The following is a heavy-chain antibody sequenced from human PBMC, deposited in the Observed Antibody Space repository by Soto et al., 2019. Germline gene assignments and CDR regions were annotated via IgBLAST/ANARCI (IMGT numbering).Heavy chain of an antibody. D-gene: IGHD6-13*01. CDR1: GGSISSYY. Sequence: PSQTLSLTCTVSGGSISSYYWSWIRQPPGKGLEWIGYIYYSGSTNYNPSLKSRVTISVDTSKNQFSLKLSSVTAADTAVYYCARVDSSSWTHWFDPCGQGTLVTVSS. CDR2: IYYSGST. CDR3: ARVDSSSWTHWFDP. J-gene: IGHJ5*02. V-gene: IGHV4-59*01.